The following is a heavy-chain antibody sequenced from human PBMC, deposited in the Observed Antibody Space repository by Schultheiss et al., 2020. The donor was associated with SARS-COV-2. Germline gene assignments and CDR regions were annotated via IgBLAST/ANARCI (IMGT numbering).Heavy chain of an antibody. V-gene: IGHV3-48*04. J-gene: IGHJ5*02. CDR1: GFTFSSYA. CDR3: AKEQEGWFDP. CDR2: ISSSGSTI. Sequence: GGSLRLSCAASGFTFSSYAMSWVRQAPGKGLEWVSYISSSGSTIYYADSVKGRFTISRDNAKNSLYLQMNSLRAEDTAVYYCAKEQEGWFDPWGQGTLVTVSS.